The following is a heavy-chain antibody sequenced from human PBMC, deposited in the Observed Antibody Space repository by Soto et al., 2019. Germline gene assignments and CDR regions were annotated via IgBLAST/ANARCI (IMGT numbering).Heavy chain of an antibody. Sequence: GGSLRLSCAASGFTFSSYAMHWVRQAPGKGLEWVAVISYDGSNKYYADSVKGRFTISRDNSKNTLYLQMNSLRAEDTAVYYCARLTTYYDFWSGYSKGGDWFDPWGQGTLVTVSS. J-gene: IGHJ5*02. CDR2: ISYDGSNK. D-gene: IGHD3-3*01. CDR3: ARLTTYYDFWSGYSKGGDWFDP. V-gene: IGHV3-30*04. CDR1: GFTFSSYA.